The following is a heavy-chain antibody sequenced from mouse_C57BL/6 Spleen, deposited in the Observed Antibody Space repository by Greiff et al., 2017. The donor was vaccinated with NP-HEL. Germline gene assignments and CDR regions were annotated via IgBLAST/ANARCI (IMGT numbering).Heavy chain of an antibody. D-gene: IGHD1-1*01. Sequence: EVQLVESGGGLVKPGGSLKLSCAASGFTFSDYGMHWVRQAPEKGLEWVAYISSGSSTIYYAATVKGRSTISRDNAKNTLFLQMTSLTSEDTAMYYCARGGPYYYGGSYGYFDVWGTGTTVTVSS. CDR1: GFTFSDYG. J-gene: IGHJ1*03. V-gene: IGHV5-17*01. CDR2: ISSGSSTI. CDR3: ARGGPYYYGGSYGYFDV.